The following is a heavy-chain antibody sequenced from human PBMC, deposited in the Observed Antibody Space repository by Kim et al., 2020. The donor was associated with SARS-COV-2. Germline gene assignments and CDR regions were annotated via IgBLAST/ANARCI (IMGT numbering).Heavy chain of an antibody. D-gene: IGHD6-13*01. CDR1: GGSISSAGYY. J-gene: IGHJ5*02. V-gene: IGHV4-31*03. CDR3: ARLRRSSSWSSPRFDP. Sequence: SETLTLTCTVSGGSISSAGYYWSRIRQHTGKGLEWIGYIYYSGSTYYNPSLKSRVTISVDTSKNQFSLKLSSVTAADTAVYYCARLRRSSSWSSPRFDPWGQGTLVTVSS. CDR2: IYYSGST.